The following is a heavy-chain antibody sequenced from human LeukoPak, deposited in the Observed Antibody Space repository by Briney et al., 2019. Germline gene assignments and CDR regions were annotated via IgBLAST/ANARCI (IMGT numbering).Heavy chain of an antibody. CDR2: INPSGGST. CDR1: GYTFTSYY. J-gene: IGHJ4*02. D-gene: IGHD6-13*01. V-gene: IGHV1-46*01. Sequence: ASVKVSCKASGYTFTSYYMHWVRQAPGQGLEWMGTINPSGGSTSYAQKFQGRVTMTRDTSTSTVYMELSSLRSEDTAVYYCARVRAAAHLFDYWGQGTLVTVSS. CDR3: ARVRAAAHLFDY.